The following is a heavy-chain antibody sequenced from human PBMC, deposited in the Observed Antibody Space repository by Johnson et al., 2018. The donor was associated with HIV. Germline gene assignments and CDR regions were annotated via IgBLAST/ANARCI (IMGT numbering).Heavy chain of an antibody. CDR2: INWNGGST. CDR1: GFTFDDYG. D-gene: IGHD1-14*01. J-gene: IGHJ3*02. CDR3: AREGQEPPVQKDAFDI. V-gene: IGHV3-20*04. Sequence: EKLVESGGGVVRPGGSLRLSCAASGFTFDDYGMSWVRQAPGKGLEWVSGINWNGGSTGYADSVKCRFTISRDNAKNSLYLQMNSLRAEDTALYYCAREGQEPPVQKDAFDIWGQGTMVTVSS.